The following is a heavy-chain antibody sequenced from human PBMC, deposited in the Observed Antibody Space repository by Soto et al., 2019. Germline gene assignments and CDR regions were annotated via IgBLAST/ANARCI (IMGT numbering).Heavy chain of an antibody. J-gene: IGHJ6*02. D-gene: IGHD3-9*01. CDR1: GYSFTSYW. CDR3: ARGDGDILTLYGMDV. CDR2: IDPSDSYT. V-gene: IGHV5-10-1*01. Sequence: GESLKISCKGSGYSFTSYWISWVRQMPGKGLEWIGRIDPSDSYTNYSPSFQGHVTISADKSISTAYLQWSSLKASDTAMYYCARGDGDILTLYGMDVWGQGTTVTVSS.